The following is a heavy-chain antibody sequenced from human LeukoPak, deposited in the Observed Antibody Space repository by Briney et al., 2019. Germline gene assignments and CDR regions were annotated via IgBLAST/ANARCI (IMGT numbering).Heavy chain of an antibody. J-gene: IGHJ6*03. Sequence: PSETLSLTCAVYGGSFSGYYWSWIRQPPGKGLEWIGEINHSGSTNYNPSLKSRVTISVDTSKNQFSLKLSSVTAADTAVYYCARVTSGYSYGYYYYYYMDVWGKGTTVTISS. D-gene: IGHD5-18*01. V-gene: IGHV4-34*01. CDR2: INHSGST. CDR1: GGSFSGYY. CDR3: ARVTSGYSYGYYYYYYMDV.